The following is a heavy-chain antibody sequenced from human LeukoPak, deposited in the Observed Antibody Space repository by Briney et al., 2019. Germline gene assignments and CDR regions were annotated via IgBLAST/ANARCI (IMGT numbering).Heavy chain of an antibody. CDR1: GYTFTGYY. D-gene: IGHD5-18*01. Sequence: ASVKVTCKASGYTFTGYYMHWVRQAPGQGLEWMGWINPNSGGTNYAQKFQGRVTMTRDTSTSTAYMELSRLRSDDTAVYYCARTGTVDTAIGDYWGQGTLVTVSS. J-gene: IGHJ4*02. CDR2: INPNSGGT. V-gene: IGHV1-2*02. CDR3: ARTGTVDTAIGDY.